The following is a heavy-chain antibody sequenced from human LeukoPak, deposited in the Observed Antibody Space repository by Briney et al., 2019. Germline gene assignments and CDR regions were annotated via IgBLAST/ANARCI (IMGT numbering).Heavy chain of an antibody. CDR2: ISAYNGNT. CDR1: GYTFTSYG. D-gene: IGHD6-19*01. V-gene: IGHV1-18*01. J-gene: IGHJ4*02. Sequence: GASVKVSCKASGYTFTSYGISWVRQAPGQGLEWMGWISAYNGNTNYAQKLQGRVTITRNTSISTAYMELSSLRSEDTAVYYCARALNRKQWLGTLKKYYFDYWGQGTLVTVSS. CDR3: ARALNRKQWLGTLKKYYFDY.